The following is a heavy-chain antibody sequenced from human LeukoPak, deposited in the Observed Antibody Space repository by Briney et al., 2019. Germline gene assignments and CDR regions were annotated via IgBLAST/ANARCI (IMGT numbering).Heavy chain of an antibody. V-gene: IGHV1-2*02. J-gene: IGHJ4*02. CDR1: GYTFTGYY. Sequence: ASVKVSCKTSGYTFTGYYIHWARQAPGQGLEWMGWIDPNSGDTNYVQKFQGRVTMTRDTSMSTAYMELSILKSDDTAVYYCARDPRDGYNCPFDYWGQGTLVTVSS. CDR3: ARDPRDGYNCPFDY. CDR2: IDPNSGDT. D-gene: IGHD5-24*01.